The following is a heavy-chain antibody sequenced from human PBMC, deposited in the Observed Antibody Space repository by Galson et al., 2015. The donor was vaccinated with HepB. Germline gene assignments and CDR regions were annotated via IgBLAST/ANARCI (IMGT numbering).Heavy chain of an antibody. CDR2: VVPVFGIG. D-gene: IGHD2-8*02. CDR1: GRTFNSLS. CDR3: ATGADCSGGSCSEGF. V-gene: IGHV1-69*10. Sequence: SVKVSCKASGRTFNSLSINWVRQAPGQGLEWMGGVVPVFGIGNYAQRFQGRVTITIDKPTTTVYMELTRLTSEDTAIYYCATGADCSGGSCSEGFWGRGTLVTVSS. J-gene: IGHJ4*02.